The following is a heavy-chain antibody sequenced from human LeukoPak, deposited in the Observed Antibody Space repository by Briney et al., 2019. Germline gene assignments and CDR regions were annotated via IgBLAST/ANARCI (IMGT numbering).Heavy chain of an antibody. J-gene: IGHJ4*02. D-gene: IGHD3-22*01. V-gene: IGHV1-24*01. CDR1: GYTLTELS. CDR2: FDPEDGET. Sequence: ASVKVSCKVSGYTLTELSMHWVRQAPGKGLEWMGGFDPEDGETIYAQKFQGRVTMTEDTSTDTAYMELSSLRSEDTAVYYCATVGYYESSGYSHFDYWGQGTLVTVSS. CDR3: ATVGYYESSGYSHFDY.